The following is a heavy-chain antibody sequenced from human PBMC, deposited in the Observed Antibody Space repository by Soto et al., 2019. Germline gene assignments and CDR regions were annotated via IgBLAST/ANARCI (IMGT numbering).Heavy chain of an antibody. Sequence: PGESLKISCKGSGYSFTSYWIGWVRQMPGKGLEWMGIIYPGDSDTRYSPSFQGQVTISADKSISTAYLQWSSLKASDTAMYYCARQSYYYGSGSYCWDYYYYMDVWGKGTTVTGSS. CDR1: GYSFTSYW. V-gene: IGHV5-51*01. J-gene: IGHJ6*03. D-gene: IGHD3-10*01. CDR2: IYPGDSDT. CDR3: ARQSYYYGSGSYCWDYYYYMDV.